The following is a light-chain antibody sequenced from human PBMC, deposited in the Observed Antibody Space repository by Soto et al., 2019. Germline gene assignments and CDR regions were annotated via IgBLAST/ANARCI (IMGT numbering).Light chain of an antibody. CDR3: QQYNNWLRIT. Sequence: ETVMTQSPATLSVSPGEGATLSCRASQSVSSNLAWCHQKPGQAXXXXIXVXSXISTFIPARFSGSGSGTDFTLTVSGLQSEDFAVYYCQQYNNWLRITFGQGTRLEIK. V-gene: IGKV3-15*01. CDR1: QSVSSN. CDR2: VXS. J-gene: IGKJ5*01.